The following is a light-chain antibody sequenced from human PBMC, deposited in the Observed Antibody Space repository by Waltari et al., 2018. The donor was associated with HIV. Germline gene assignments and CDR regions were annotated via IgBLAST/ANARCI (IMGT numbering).Light chain of an antibody. J-gene: IGLJ1*01. Sequence: QSALTQPASVSGSLGQSLTISCTGTSSAVGAYNYVSWYQQRPGKVPKLLIYEVNSRPSGIDNRFSGSKSGNTASLTISGLQVEDEADYYCSSFTGSNTYVFGSGTKVTVL. CDR1: SSAVGAYNY. CDR2: EVN. CDR3: SSFTGSNTYV. V-gene: IGLV2-14*01.